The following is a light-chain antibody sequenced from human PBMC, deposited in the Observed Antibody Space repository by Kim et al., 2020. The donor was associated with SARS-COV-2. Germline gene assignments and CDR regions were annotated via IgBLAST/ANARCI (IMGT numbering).Light chain of an antibody. CDR3: QQSYSTPPAT. CDR1: QSICSY. CDR2: AAS. V-gene: IGKV1-39*01. Sequence: SVGDRVTITCRASQSICSYLNWYQQKPGKAPKLLIYAASSLQSGVPSRFSGSGSGTDFTLTISSLQPEDFATYYCQQSYSTPPATFGQGTRLEIK. J-gene: IGKJ5*01.